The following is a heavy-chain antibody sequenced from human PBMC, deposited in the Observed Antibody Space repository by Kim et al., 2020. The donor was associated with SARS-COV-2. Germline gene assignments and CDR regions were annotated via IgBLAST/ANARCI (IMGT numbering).Heavy chain of an antibody. CDR2: IWYDGSNK. V-gene: IGHV3-33*01. Sequence: GGSLRLSCAASGFTFSSYGMHWVRQAPGKGLEWVAVIWYDGSNKYYADSVKGRFTISRDNSKNTLYLQMNSLRAEDTAVYHCARDGSGWYILKRNKEHFDYWGQGTLVTVSS. CDR3: ARDGSGWYILKRNKEHFDY. D-gene: IGHD6-19*01. J-gene: IGHJ4*02. CDR1: GFTFSSYG.